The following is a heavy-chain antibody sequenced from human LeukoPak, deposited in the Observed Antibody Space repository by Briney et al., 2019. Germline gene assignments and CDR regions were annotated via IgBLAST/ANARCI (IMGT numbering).Heavy chain of an antibody. D-gene: IGHD2-8*01. CDR1: GFIFSSYA. CDR2: ISGSGAST. J-gene: IGHJ4*02. V-gene: IGHV3-23*01. Sequence: GGSVRLSCAASGFIFSSYAMSWVRQAPGKGLEWVSTISGSGASTYYAGSVKGRFAISRNNSKNTLYLQMNSLRAEDTAVYYCAKDRSCTNDICHGDFDYWGQGTLVTVSS. CDR3: AKDRSCTNDICHGDFDY.